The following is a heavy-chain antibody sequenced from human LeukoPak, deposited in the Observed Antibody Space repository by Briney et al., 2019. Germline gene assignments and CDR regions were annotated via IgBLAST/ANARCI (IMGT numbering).Heavy chain of an antibody. D-gene: IGHD5-12*01. CDR1: GGSISSSSYY. CDR2: IYYSGST. CDR3: ARVPTEGYSGYDCPPHCGDY. V-gene: IGHV4-39*07. J-gene: IGHJ4*02. Sequence: SGTLSLTCTVSGGSISSSSYYWGWIRQPPGKGLEWIGSIYYSGSTYYNPSLKSRVTISVDTSKNQFSLKLSSVTAADTAVYYCARVPTEGYSGYDCPPHCGDYWGQGTLVTVSS.